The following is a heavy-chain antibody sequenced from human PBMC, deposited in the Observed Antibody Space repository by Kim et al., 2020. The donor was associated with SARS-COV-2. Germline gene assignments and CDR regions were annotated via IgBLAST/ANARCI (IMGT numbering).Heavy chain of an antibody. CDR2: ISYDGSNK. Sequence: GGSLRLSCAASGFTFSSYGIHWVRQAPGKGLEWVAVISYDGSNKYYADSVKGRFSISRDNSKNTLYLQMNSLRAEDTAVYYCANQGGGPYCSGGNCYLGYFDYWGQGTLVTVSS. CDR1: GFTFSSYG. J-gene: IGHJ4*02. D-gene: IGHD2-15*01. CDR3: ANQGGGPYCSGGNCYLGYFDY. V-gene: IGHV3-30*18.